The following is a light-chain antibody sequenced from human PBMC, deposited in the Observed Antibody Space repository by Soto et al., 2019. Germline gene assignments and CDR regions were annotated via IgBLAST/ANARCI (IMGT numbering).Light chain of an antibody. J-gene: IGKJ5*01. Sequence: IQFTQSPSSLSASVGDRVTITCRASQGISSYLAWYQQIPGKAPKLLIYAASTLQSGVPSRFSGSGSGTDFTLTISSLQPEDFATYYCQQVNGYPLITFGQGTRLEIK. CDR3: QQVNGYPLIT. CDR2: AAS. CDR1: QGISSY. V-gene: IGKV1-9*01.